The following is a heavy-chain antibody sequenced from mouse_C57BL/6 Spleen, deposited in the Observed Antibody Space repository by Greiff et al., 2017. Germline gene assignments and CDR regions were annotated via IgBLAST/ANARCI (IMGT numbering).Heavy chain of an antibody. J-gene: IGHJ3*01. Sequence: QVQLQQPGAELVKPGASVKLSCKASGYTFTSSWMQWVKQRPGQGLEWIGEIDPSDSYTNYNQKFKGKATLTVDTSSSTAYMQLSSLTSEDSEVYYCARGFTTVVATPFAYWGQGTLVTVSA. CDR3: ARGFTTVVATPFAY. CDR1: GYTFTSSW. CDR2: IDPSDSYT. V-gene: IGHV1-50*01. D-gene: IGHD1-1*01.